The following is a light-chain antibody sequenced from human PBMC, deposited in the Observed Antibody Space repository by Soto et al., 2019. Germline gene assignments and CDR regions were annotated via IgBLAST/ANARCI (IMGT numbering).Light chain of an antibody. V-gene: IGLV3-1*01. CDR1: KLGAQY. J-gene: IGLJ1*01. Sequence: SYELTEPPSVSVSAGQTASITCSGDKLGAQYASWYQQKPGQSPVLVIYQDSKRPSGIPERFSGSNSGNTATLTISGTQAMDEADYYCQAWDSTTFYVFGTGTKV. CDR3: QAWDSTTFYV. CDR2: QDS.